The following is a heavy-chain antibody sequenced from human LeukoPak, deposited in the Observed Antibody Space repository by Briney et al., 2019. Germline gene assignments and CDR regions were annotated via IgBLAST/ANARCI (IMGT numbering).Heavy chain of an antibody. CDR2: IYYIGST. D-gene: IGHD2-21*01. V-gene: IGHV4-34*01. CDR3: ARHIGGRYYYYYMDV. J-gene: IGHJ6*03. CDR1: GGSFSDYY. Sequence: SETLSLTCAVYGGSFSDYYWGWIRQPPGKGLEWIGNIYYIGSTYYNPSLKSRVTISVDTSKNQFSLKLSSVTAADTAVYYCARHIGGRYYYYYMDVWGKGTTVTISS.